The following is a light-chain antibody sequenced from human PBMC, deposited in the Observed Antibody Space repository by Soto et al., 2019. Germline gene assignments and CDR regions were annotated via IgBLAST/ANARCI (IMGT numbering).Light chain of an antibody. Sequence: QSALTQPPSASGSPGQSVTISCTGTSSDVGGYNYVSWYQQHPGKAPKLMIYEVSKRPSGVPDRFSGSKSGNTASLTVSGLQAEDEADYYCSSYGGSNKYVFGTGTKLTVL. CDR2: EVS. V-gene: IGLV2-8*01. CDR3: SSYGGSNKYV. J-gene: IGLJ1*01. CDR1: SSDVGGYNY.